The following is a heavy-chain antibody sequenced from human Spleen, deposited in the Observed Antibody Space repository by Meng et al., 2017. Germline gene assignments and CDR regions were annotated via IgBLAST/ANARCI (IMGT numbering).Heavy chain of an antibody. CDR2: IYPSAGT. CDR1: GGSITSENYY. Sequence: SETLSLTCTVSGGSITSENYYWSWIRQPAGKGLEWIGRIYPSAGTNYNPSFKSRVAISVDTPKNQFSLKLNSVTAADTAVYYCARDFVALNHDFWSGYYDAFDIWGQGTMVTVSS. J-gene: IGHJ3*02. D-gene: IGHD3-3*01. CDR3: ARDFVALNHDFWSGYYDAFDI. V-gene: IGHV4-61*02.